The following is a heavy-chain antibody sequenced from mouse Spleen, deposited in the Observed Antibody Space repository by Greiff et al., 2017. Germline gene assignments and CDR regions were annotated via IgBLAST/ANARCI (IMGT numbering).Heavy chain of an antibody. CDR1: GYTFTSYW. CDR2: IDPSDSYT. V-gene: IGHV1-50*01. D-gene: IGHD6-1*01. Sequence: QVQLQQPGAELVKPGASVKLSCKASGYTFTSYWMQWVKQRPGQGLEWIGEIDPSDSYTNYNQKFKGKATLTVDTSSSTAYMQLSSLTSEDSAVYYCARAANPYYFDYWGQGTTLTVSS. CDR3: ARAANPYYFDY. J-gene: IGHJ2*01.